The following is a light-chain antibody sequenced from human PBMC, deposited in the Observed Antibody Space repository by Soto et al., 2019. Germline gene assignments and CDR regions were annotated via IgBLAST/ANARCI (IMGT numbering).Light chain of an antibody. CDR3: QHSYGASLT. CDR2: AAS. CDR1: QNIDTN. Sequence: DLQMTQSPSSLSASVGDRVTITCRASQNIDTNVNWYQQKPGKVPDLLIHAASSLQSGVPSRFSGSGSGTDFTLTISNLQPEDFATYYCQHSYGASLTFGGGTKVEI. J-gene: IGKJ4*01. V-gene: IGKV1-39*01.